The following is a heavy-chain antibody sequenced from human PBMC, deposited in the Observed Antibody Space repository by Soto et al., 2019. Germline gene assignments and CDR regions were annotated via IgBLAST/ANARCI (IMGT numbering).Heavy chain of an antibody. CDR1: GFTFSSYA. J-gene: IGHJ4*02. D-gene: IGHD1-26*01. CDR3: AKDKEGPSVGATGGYFDY. CDR2: ISGSGGST. Sequence: GGSLRLSCAASGFTFSSYAMSWVRQAPGKGLEWVSAISGSGGSTYYADSVKGRFTTSRDNSKNTLYLQMNSLRAEDTAVYYCAKDKEGPSVGATGGYFDYWGQGTLVTVSS. V-gene: IGHV3-23*01.